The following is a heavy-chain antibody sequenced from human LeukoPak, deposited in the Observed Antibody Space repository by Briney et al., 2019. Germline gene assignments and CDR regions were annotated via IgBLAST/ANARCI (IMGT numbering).Heavy chain of an antibody. V-gene: IGHV3-11*01. CDR2: ISSSGSTI. J-gene: IGHJ5*02. Sequence: GSLRLSCAASGFTFSDYYMSWIRQAPGKGLEWVSYISSSGSTIYYADSVKGRFAISRDNAKNSLYLQMNSLRAEDTAVYYYAREVGFYDSSGYAVNWFDPWGQGTLVTVSS. D-gene: IGHD3-22*01. CDR3: AREVGFYDSSGYAVNWFDP. CDR1: GFTFSDYY.